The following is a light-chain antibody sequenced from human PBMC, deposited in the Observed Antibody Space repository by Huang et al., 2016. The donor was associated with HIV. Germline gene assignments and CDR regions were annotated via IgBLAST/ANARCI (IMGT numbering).Light chain of an antibody. CDR2: DAS. CDR1: QDINNY. V-gene: IGKV1-33*01. Sequence: DIQMTQSPSSLSASVGDRVTITCQASQDINNYLNWNQQRQGRAPQLLIYDASILDTGVPSRCSGSGSGTDFTFTISSLQPEDVATYYWQHYNGYPLTFGQGTR. CDR3: QHYNGYPLT. J-gene: IGKJ5*01.